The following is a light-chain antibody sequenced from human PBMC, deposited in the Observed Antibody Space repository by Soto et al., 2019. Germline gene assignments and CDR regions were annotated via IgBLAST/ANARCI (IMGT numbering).Light chain of an antibody. Sequence: DIVLTQTPLSSPVTLGQPASISCRSSQSLVHSDGNTYLSWLRQRPGQPQRLLIYKVSNRFSGVPDRFSGSGAETDFRLEISRVEAEDVGVYYCMQATQYRPYTFGQGTKLEIK. CDR3: MQATQYRPYT. J-gene: IGKJ2*01. CDR2: KVS. V-gene: IGKV2-24*01. CDR1: QSLVHSDGNTY.